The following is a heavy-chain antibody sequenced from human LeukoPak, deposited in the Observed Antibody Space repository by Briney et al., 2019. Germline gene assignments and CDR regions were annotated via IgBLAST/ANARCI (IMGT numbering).Heavy chain of an antibody. CDR3: ARATLFYYYDSSGQRSYDAFDI. Sequence: GASVKVSCKASGYTFTGYYMHWGRQAPGQGLEWMGWINPNSGGTKSAQKFQGRVTMTRDTSISTAHMELTRLRSDDTAVYYCARATLFYYYDSSGQRSYDAFDIWGQGTMVTVSS. CDR1: GYTFTGYY. V-gene: IGHV1-2*02. D-gene: IGHD3-22*01. J-gene: IGHJ3*02. CDR2: INPNSGGT.